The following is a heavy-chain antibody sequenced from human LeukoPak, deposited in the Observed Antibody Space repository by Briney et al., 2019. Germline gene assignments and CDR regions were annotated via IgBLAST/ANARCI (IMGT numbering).Heavy chain of an antibody. V-gene: IGHV1-8*01. J-gene: IGHJ4*02. CDR3: VRGWSIPIDY. CDR2: LNPNSDNT. CDR1: GYSFTSDD. D-gene: IGHD3-3*01. Sequence: AAVKVSCKDCGYSFTSDDISWVREATGPGGGWRGYLNPNSDNTSYAQNFQGGDTLTRNTTISTPYMWQSTLRAEGTPECFCVRGWSIPIDYWGQGTLVTVSS.